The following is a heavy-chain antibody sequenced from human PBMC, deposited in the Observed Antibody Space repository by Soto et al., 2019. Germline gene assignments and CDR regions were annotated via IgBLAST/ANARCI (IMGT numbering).Heavy chain of an antibody. CDR2: IKQDGSEK. CDR3: ARVGGSSWFYYFDY. D-gene: IGHD6-13*01. Sequence: GGSLRLSCAASGFTFSSYWMSWVRQAPGKGLEWVANIKQDGSEKYYVDSVKGRFTISRDNAKNSLYLQMNSLRAEDTAVYYCARVGGSSWFYYFDYWGQGTLVTVSS. J-gene: IGHJ4*02. CDR1: GFTFSSYW. V-gene: IGHV3-7*05.